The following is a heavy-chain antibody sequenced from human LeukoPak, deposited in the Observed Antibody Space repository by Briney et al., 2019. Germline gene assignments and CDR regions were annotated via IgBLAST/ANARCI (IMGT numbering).Heavy chain of an antibody. CDR3: ASGNYYQDY. D-gene: IGHD1-26*01. V-gene: IGHV4-59*08. CDR1: GASISPYY. CDR2: VFYNGRT. Sequence: LETLSLTCSVSGASISPYYWVWIRQPPGKGLEWIGYVFYNGRTSYNPSLKSRVTISADTSKNQFSLKMNSVTAADTAVYYCASGNYYQDYWGQGTVVTVSP. J-gene: IGHJ4*02.